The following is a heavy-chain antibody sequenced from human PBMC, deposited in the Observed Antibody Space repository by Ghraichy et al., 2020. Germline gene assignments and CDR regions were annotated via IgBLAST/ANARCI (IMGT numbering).Heavy chain of an antibody. CDR1: GFTFDSYT. CDR3: ARSAYTSSSTGFDP. D-gene: IGHD6-6*01. Sequence: GGSLRLSCAAAGFTFDSYTMAWVRQAPGKGLEWVSYLVPGRSTIYYADSVKGRFTVSRGNAKNSLYLQMNSLRVEDSALYFCARSAYTSSSTGFDPWGQGTLVTVSS. CDR2: LVPGRSTI. J-gene: IGHJ5*02. V-gene: IGHV3-48*04.